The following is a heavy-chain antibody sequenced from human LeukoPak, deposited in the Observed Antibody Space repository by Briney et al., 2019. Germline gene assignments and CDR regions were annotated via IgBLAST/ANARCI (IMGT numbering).Heavy chain of an antibody. CDR3: ASTDYGDYADAFDI. J-gene: IGHJ3*02. CDR1: GFSFSNYW. D-gene: IGHD4-17*01. Sequence: GGSLRLSCAASGFSFSNYWMSWVRQAPGKGLEWVASISENGRAKPYVASVRGRFTISRDNAKNSLYLQMNSLRAEDTAVYYCASTDYGDYADAFDIWGQGTMVTVSS. V-gene: IGHV3-7*01. CDR2: ISENGRAK.